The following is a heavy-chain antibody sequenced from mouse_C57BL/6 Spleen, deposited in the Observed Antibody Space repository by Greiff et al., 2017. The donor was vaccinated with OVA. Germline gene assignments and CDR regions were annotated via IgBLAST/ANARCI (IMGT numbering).Heavy chain of an antibody. CDR3: ARYDSNYVYAMDY. V-gene: IGHV1-59*01. Sequence: VQLQQPGAELVRPGTSVKLSCKASGYTFTSYWMHWVKQRPGQGLEWIGVIDPSDSYTNYNQKFKGKATLTVDTSSSTAYMQLSSLTSEDSAVYYCARYDSNYVYAMDYWGQGTSVTVSS. D-gene: IGHD2-5*01. CDR2: IDPSDSYT. J-gene: IGHJ4*01. CDR1: GYTFTSYW.